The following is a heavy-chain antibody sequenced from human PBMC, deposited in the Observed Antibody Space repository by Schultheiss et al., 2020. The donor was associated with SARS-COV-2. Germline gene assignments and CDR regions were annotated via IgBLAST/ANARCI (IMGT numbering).Heavy chain of an antibody. CDR2: IYYSGST. CDR1: GYSISSGYY. V-gene: IGHV4-38-2*02. CDR3: ARDLPYYDFWSGYYTAFPRGMDV. Sequence: SETLSLTCAVSGYSISSGYYWGWIRQPPGKGLEWIGSIYYSGSTYYNPSLKSRVTISVHTSKNQFSLKLSSVTAADTAVYYCARDLPYYDFWSGYYTAFPRGMDVWGQGTTVTVSS. D-gene: IGHD3-3*01. J-gene: IGHJ6*02.